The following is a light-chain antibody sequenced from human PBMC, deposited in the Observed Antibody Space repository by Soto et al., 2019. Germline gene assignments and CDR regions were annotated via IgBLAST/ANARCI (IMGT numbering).Light chain of an antibody. CDR1: QSVSSN. J-gene: IGKJ1*01. V-gene: IGKV3-15*01. Sequence: EIVMTQSPATLSVSPGERATLSCRASQSVSSNLAWYQQKPGQAPRLLIYGASTRATGIPDRFSGSGSGTDFTLTISTLQAEDVAIYHCQQYFTTPITFGQGTKVDIK. CDR2: GAS. CDR3: QQYFTTPIT.